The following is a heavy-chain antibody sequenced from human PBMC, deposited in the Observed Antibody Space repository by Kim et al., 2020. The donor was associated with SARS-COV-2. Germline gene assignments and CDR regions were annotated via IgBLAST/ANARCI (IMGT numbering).Heavy chain of an antibody. D-gene: IGHD6-19*01. CDR2: ISYDGSNK. CDR3: ARAGSVAGTFDY. CDR1: GFTFSSYA. J-gene: IGHJ4*02. V-gene: IGHV3-30*04. Sequence: GGSLRLSCAASGFTFSSYAMHWVRQAPGKGLEWVAVISYDGSNKYYADSVKGRVTISRDNSKNTLYLQMNSLRAEDTAVYYCARAGSVAGTFDYWGQGTL.